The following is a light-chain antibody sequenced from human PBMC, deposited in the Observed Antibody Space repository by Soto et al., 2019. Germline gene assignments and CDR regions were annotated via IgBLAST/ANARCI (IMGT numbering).Light chain of an antibody. CDR2: ATS. CDR1: QDVGGW. J-gene: IGKJ5*01. CDR3: QQARSFPVT. V-gene: IGKV1D-12*01. Sequence: DIQMTQSPSSLSASVGDTVSITCRSSQDVGGWLSWYQQKPGKAPKLLIFATSTLHSGVPARFSGSGSGTDFTLTITSLQSEDFATYYCQQARSFPVTFGQGTRLDIK.